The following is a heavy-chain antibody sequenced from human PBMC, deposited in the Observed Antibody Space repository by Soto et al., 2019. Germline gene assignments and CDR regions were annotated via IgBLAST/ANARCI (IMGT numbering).Heavy chain of an antibody. V-gene: IGHV1-18*01. Sequence: QVQLVQSGVEVKKPGASVKVSCKASGYTFTSYGISWVRQAPGQGLEWMGWISPYNGNTNYAQKLQGRVTMTTDTSTSTAYMELRSLRSDDTAVYYCASDWSSIAAAGTEDDYWGQGTLVTVSS. D-gene: IGHD6-13*01. CDR2: ISPYNGNT. CDR1: GYTFTSYG. CDR3: ASDWSSIAAAGTEDDY. J-gene: IGHJ4*02.